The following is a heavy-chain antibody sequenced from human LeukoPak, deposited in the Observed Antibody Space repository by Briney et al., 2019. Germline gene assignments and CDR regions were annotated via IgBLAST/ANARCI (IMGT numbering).Heavy chain of an antibody. V-gene: IGHV4-34*01. CDR2: INHSGSA. D-gene: IGHD6-13*01. CDR3: ARGVGSSSWWFDY. J-gene: IGHJ4*02. CDR1: GGSFSGYY. Sequence: SETLSLTCAVYGGSFSGYYWSWIRQPPGKGLEWIGEINHSGSANYNPSLKSRVTISVDTSKNQFSLKLGSVTAAHTAVYYCARGVGSSSWWFDYWGQGTLVTVSS.